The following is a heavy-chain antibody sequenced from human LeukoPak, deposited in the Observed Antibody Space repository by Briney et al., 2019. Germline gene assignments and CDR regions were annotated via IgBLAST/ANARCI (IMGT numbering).Heavy chain of an antibody. CDR1: GYTFTSYD. V-gene: IGHV1-46*01. CDR2: INPSGGST. Sequence: GASVKVSCKASGYTFTSYDINWVRQATGQGLEWMGIINPSGGSTSYAQKFQGRVTMTRDTSTSTVYMELSSLRSEDTAVYYCARGSGSYPNDYWGQGTLVTVSS. J-gene: IGHJ4*02. D-gene: IGHD1-26*01. CDR3: ARGSGSYPNDY.